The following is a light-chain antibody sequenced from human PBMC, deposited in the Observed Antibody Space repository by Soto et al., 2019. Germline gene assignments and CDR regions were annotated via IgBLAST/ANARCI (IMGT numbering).Light chain of an antibody. V-gene: IGLV1-40*01. J-gene: IGLJ2*01. CDR3: QSYDTGLSVA. CDR2: GNS. Sequence: QSMLTQPPSVSGAPGQRVTISCTGSSSNIGAGYDVHWYQQLPGTAPKLIIYGNSNRPSGVPDRFSGSKSGTSASLAITGLQAEDEADYYCQSYDTGLSVAFGGGTKLTVL. CDR1: SSNIGAGYD.